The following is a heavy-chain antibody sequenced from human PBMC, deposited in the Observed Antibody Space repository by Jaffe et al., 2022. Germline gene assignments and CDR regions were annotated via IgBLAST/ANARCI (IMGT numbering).Heavy chain of an antibody. V-gene: IGHV3-23*01. CDR3: AKDVSHSCSSACQIEY. CDR2: ISGRGDRT. D-gene: IGHD2-2*01. J-gene: IGHJ4*02. CDR1: GFTFSTYA. Sequence: EVQLLESGGGLVQPGGSLRLSCEASGFTFSTYAMNWVRQAPGKGLEWVSAISGRGDRTFYADSVKGRFTISRDNSENTMSLQMEALRDEDTAVYYCAKDVSHSCSSACQIEYWGQGTLVTVSS.